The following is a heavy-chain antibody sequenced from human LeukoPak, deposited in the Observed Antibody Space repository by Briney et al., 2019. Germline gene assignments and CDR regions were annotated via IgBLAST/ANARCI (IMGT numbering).Heavy chain of an antibody. CDR1: GGTFSSYA. Sequence: ASVKVSCKASGGTFSSYAISWVRQAPGQGLEWMGGIIPIFGTANYAQKFQGRVTITTDESTSTAYMELSSLRSEDTAVYYCARHRVGITGTTWGPWFDPWGQGTLVTVSS. D-gene: IGHD1-7*01. CDR2: IIPIFGTA. V-gene: IGHV1-69*05. J-gene: IGHJ5*02. CDR3: ARHRVGITGTTWGPWFDP.